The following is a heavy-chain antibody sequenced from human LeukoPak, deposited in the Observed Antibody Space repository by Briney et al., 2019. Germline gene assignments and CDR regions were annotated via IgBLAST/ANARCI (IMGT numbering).Heavy chain of an antibody. V-gene: IGHV1-18*01. CDR2: ISAYNGNT. D-gene: IGHD3-16*02. J-gene: IGHJ4*02. CDR3: ARGGYYDYVWGSYRPFDY. Sequence: GASVKVSCKASGYTFTSYGISWVRQAPGQGLEWRGWISAYNGNTNYAQKLQGRVTMTTDTSTSTAYMELRSLRSDDTAVYYCARGGYYDYVWGSYRPFDYWGQGTLVTVSS. CDR1: GYTFTSYG.